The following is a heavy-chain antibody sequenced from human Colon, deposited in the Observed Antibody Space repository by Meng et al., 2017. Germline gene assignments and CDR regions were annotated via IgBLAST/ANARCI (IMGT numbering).Heavy chain of an antibody. CDR2: MSDSGTT. J-gene: IGHJ4*02. CDR1: GGSIKSGGYH. V-gene: IGHV4-31*03. Sequence: QVHLQGPGQGLGRPPGDRPLFCTVSGGSIKSGGYHWSWVRQHPGKGLEYIGFMSDSGTTDYNPSLRSRVSISEIGSSKNQFSLTLRSVTAADTATYFCARDTLYGTDYWGQGVLVTVSS. D-gene: IGHD4-17*01. CDR3: ARDTLYGTDY.